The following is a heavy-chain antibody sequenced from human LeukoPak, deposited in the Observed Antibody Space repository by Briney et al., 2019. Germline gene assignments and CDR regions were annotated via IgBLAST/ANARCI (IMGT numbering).Heavy chain of an antibody. V-gene: IGHV1-8*01. CDR2: MDPNSGNA. CDR1: GYTFTSYD. D-gene: IGHD5-24*01. CDR3: ARGLLTQRDGYKTLYY. J-gene: IGHJ4*02. Sequence: SVKVSCKASGYTFTSYDINWVRQATGQGLEWMGWMDPNSGNAGFALKFQGRVTMTRNTPISTASMELSSLRSDDTAVYYCARGLLTQRDGYKTLYYWGQGSLVTVSS.